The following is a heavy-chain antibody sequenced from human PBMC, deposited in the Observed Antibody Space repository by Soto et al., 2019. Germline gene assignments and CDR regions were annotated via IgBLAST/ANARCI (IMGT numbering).Heavy chain of an antibody. D-gene: IGHD1-1*01. J-gene: IGHJ4*02. CDR3: AKDLTWNQADY. V-gene: IGHV3-30-3*02. CDR1: GFTFSRYT. Sequence: SGFTFSRYTMHWVRQATGKGLEWVALISYDGSITNYADSVKGRFTISRDNAKNTLYLQMNSLRAEDTAVYYCAKDLTWNQADYWGQGALVTVSS. CDR2: ISYDGSIT.